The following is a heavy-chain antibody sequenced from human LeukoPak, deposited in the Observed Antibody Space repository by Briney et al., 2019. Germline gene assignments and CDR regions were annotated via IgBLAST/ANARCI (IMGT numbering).Heavy chain of an antibody. J-gene: IGHJ2*01. Sequence: GGSLRLSCAASRFTFSTYSMNWVRQAPGKGLEWVSSMSSSVSYIYSTDSLKGRFTISRDNAKNSLYLQMNSLRAEDTAVYYCARALTVAGTDWYFDLWGRGTLVTVSS. D-gene: IGHD6-19*01. CDR3: ARALTVAGTDWYFDL. V-gene: IGHV3-21*01. CDR1: RFTFSTYS. CDR2: MSSSVSYI.